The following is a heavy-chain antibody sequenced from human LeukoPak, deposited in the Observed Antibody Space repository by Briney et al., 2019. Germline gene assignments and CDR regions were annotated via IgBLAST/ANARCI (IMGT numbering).Heavy chain of an antibody. V-gene: IGHV1-2*02. CDR3: ARVEFAAAAIFDY. CDR2: INPNSGVT. D-gene: IGHD6-13*01. J-gene: IGHJ4*02. Sequence: ASVKVSCKASGYTFTKYGVYWVRQAPGQGLEWMGWINPNSGVTNYAQKFQGRVTMTRDTSISTAYMELSRLRSDDTAVYYCARVEFAAAAIFDYWGQGTLVTVSS. CDR1: GYTFTKYG.